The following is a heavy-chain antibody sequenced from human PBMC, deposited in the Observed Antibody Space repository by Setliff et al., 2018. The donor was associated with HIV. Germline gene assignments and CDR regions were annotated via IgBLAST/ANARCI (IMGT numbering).Heavy chain of an antibody. V-gene: IGHV3-66*01. CDR2: ITAGGTT. CDR3: ARSHYDSRGYYYRGNAFDI. D-gene: IGHD3-22*01. CDR1: GFTFSDYW. J-gene: IGHJ3*02. Sequence: PGGSLRLSCTASGFTFSDYWMHWVRRGPGRGLEWVSIITAGGTTYYADSVKGRFTISRDNSKSTLYLQMNSLRAEDTAVYYCARSHYDSRGYYYRGNAFDIWGLGTMVTVSS.